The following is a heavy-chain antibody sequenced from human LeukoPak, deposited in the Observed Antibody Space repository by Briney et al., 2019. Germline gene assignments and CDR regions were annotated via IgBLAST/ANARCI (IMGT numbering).Heavy chain of an antibody. J-gene: IGHJ1*01. CDR2: IYTSGST. D-gene: IGHD3-22*01. Sequence: PSETLSLTCTVSGGSISSGSYYWSWIRQPAGKGLEWIGRIYTSGSTNYNPSLKSRVTISVDTSKNQFSLKLSSVTAADTAVYYCARDYYYYDSGGYYIPEGFQHWGQGTLVTVSS. CDR3: ARDYYYYDSGGYYIPEGFQH. V-gene: IGHV4-61*02. CDR1: GGSISSGSYY.